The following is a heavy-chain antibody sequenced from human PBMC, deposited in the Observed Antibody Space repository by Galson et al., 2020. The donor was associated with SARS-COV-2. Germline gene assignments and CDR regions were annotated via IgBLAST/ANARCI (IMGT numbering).Heavy chain of an antibody. CDR2: ISGSGGST. Sequence: GGSLRLSCADSAFTFSSYVMTWVRQAPGEGLEWVAGISGSGGSTYYADSVMGRFTISRDNSKNTLYLQMNSLRAEDTAIYYCAKGALANYFYAMGVWGQGTTVTVSS. CDR1: AFTFSSYV. CDR3: AKGALANYFYAMGV. V-gene: IGHV3-23*01. D-gene: IGHD6-19*01. J-gene: IGHJ6*02.